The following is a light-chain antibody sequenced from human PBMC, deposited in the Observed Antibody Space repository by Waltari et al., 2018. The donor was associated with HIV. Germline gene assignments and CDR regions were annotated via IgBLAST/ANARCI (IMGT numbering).Light chain of an antibody. CDR3: QSYDSSLSGV. CDR1: SSNIGAGYD. V-gene: IGLV1-40*01. Sequence: QSVLTQPPSVSGAPGQRVTISCTGSSSNIGAGYDVHWYQQLPGTAPKLLIYGNSIRPSGVPDRFSGSKSGTSASRAITGLQAEDEADYYCQSYDSSLSGVFGGGTKLTVL. J-gene: IGLJ3*02. CDR2: GNS.